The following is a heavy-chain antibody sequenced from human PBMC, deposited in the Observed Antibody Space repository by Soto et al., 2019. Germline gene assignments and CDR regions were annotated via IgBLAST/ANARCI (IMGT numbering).Heavy chain of an antibody. J-gene: IGHJ6*02. V-gene: IGHV1-18*01. CDR1: GYTFYSHS. Sequence: QAQLVQSGAEVRKPGASVKVSCKASGYTFYSHSISWVRQAPGQGLEWMGRINADYGNTQYAQKFRGRDSMTTDTSTTTVYMELTNLRSDDTAVYYCARCIQGDYYYGMDVWGQGTTVTVSS. D-gene: IGHD5-18*01. CDR2: INADYGNT. CDR3: ARCIQGDYYYGMDV.